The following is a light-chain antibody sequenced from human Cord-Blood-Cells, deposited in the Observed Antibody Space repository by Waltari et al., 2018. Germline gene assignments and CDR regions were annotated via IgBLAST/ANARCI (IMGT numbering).Light chain of an antibody. V-gene: IGKV3-15*01. CDR3: QQYKNWTWT. Sequence: EIVMTQSPATLSVSPGERASLSCRGSQSVCSNLAWYQQKPGQAPRLLLYGSSTRATGIPARFSGSWSGTEFTLTISNLQCEEFSVYFWQQYKNWTWTFGQGTKVEIK. CDR1: QSVCSN. J-gene: IGKJ1*01. CDR2: GSS.